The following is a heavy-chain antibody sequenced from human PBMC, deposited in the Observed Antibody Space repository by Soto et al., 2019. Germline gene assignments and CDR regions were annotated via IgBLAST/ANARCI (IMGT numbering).Heavy chain of an antibody. Sequence: GASVKVSCKASGDTFDFCTISWVRQAPGLGLEWMGRFNPILSMSNYAQKFEGRVTITADKSTNTAYMELSRLRVEDTAMYYCVTSYGSGYRAFDFWGQGALVTVSS. D-gene: IGHD3-10*01. V-gene: IGHV1-69*02. CDR1: GDTFDFCT. CDR2: FNPILSMS. CDR3: VTSYGSGYRAFDF. J-gene: IGHJ4*02.